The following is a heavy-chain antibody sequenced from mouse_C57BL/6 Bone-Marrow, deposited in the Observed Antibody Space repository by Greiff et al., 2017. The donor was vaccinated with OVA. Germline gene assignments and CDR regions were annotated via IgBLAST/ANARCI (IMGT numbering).Heavy chain of an antibody. Sequence: EVQLVESGGGLVKPGGSLKLSCAASGFTFSSYAMSWVRQTPEKRLEWVATISDGGSYTYYPDNVKGRFTISRDNAKNNLYLQMSHLKSEDTAMYYCARVYYSKGHAMDYWGQGTSVTVSS. CDR3: ARVYYSKGHAMDY. V-gene: IGHV5-4*01. D-gene: IGHD2-5*01. CDR1: GFTFSSYA. J-gene: IGHJ4*01. CDR2: ISDGGSYT.